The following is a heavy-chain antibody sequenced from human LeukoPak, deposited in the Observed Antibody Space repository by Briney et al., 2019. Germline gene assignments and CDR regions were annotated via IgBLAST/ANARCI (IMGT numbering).Heavy chain of an antibody. CDR1: GYSFNDYY. Sequence: ASVKVSCKTSGYSFNDYYLHWVRQAPGQGLEWMGWINPNSGRTNSAPKFQGRVTLTTDTSITTAYMELTSLISGDTAVYYCARDSSDVLTGYYHFWGQGTLVTVSS. CDR3: ARDSSDVLTGYYHF. V-gene: IGHV1-2*02. D-gene: IGHD3-9*01. CDR2: INPNSGRT. J-gene: IGHJ4*02.